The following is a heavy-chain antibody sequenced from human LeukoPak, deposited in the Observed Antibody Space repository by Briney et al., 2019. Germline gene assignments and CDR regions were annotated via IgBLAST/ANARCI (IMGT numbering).Heavy chain of an antibody. Sequence: GRSLRLSCEASGFTFSNYGMHWVRQAPAKGLEWVAVIWYDGSNKYYADSVKGRFTISRDNSKNTVYLQMNSLRAEDTAVYYCARGLRNTDTFDIWGQGTMVTVSS. J-gene: IGHJ3*02. V-gene: IGHV3-33*01. CDR3: ARGLRNTDTFDI. CDR1: GFTFSNYG. CDR2: IWYDGSNK.